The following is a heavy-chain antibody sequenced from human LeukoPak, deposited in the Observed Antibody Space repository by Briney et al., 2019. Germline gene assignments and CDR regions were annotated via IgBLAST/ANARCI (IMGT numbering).Heavy chain of an antibody. J-gene: IGHJ4*02. Sequence: ASVTVSCQASGYNFKDYHIHWVRQAPGQGLEWMGFISLNTGGTNYALQFRGRVTVTGDTSINTAFLEINDLKSDDTAVYYCARGWELQLSRTYFDYWGQGTLVTVSS. CDR2: ISLNTGGT. D-gene: IGHD1-26*01. CDR3: ARGWELQLSRTYFDY. V-gene: IGHV1-2*02. CDR1: GYNFKDYH.